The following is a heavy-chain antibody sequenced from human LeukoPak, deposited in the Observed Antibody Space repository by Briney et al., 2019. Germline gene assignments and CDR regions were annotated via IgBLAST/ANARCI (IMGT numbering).Heavy chain of an antibody. D-gene: IGHD3-10*01. Sequence: SETLSLTCSVSGGSLTYYYWTWIRQPPGRRPEWIGFIYYSGSTNYNPSLKSRVAISVDTSKNQFSLKLSSVTAADTAVYYCARAGYYYGSAADYWGQGTLVTVSS. CDR3: ARAGYYYGSAADY. CDR1: GGSLTYYY. J-gene: IGHJ4*02. V-gene: IGHV4-59*01. CDR2: IYYSGST.